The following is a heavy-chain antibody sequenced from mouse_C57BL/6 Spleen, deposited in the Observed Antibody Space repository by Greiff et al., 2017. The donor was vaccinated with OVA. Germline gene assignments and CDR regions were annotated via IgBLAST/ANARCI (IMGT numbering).Heavy chain of an antibody. CDR1: GYTFTSYW. CDR3: ARGSYYSNYDAMDY. V-gene: IGHV1-55*01. Sequence: QVQLKQPGAELVKPGASVKMSCKASGYTFTSYWITWVKQRPGQGLEWIGDIYPGSGSTNYNEKFKSKATLTVDTSSSTAYMQLSSLTSEDSAVYYYARGSYYSNYDAMDYWGQGTSVTVSS. J-gene: IGHJ4*01. CDR2: IYPGSGST. D-gene: IGHD2-5*01.